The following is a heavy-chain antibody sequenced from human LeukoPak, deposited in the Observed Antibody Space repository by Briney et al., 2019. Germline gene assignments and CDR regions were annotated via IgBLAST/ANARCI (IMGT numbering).Heavy chain of an antibody. CDR1: GYTFTGYY. D-gene: IGHD3-22*01. Sequence: ASVKVSCKASGYTFTGYYMHWVRQAPGQGLEWMGWINPNSGGTNYAQKFQGRVTMTRNTSISTAYMELSSLRSEDTAVYYCARASNYYDSSGYLMYYFDYWGQGTLVTVSS. CDR3: ARASNYYDSSGYLMYYFDY. CDR2: INPNSGGT. V-gene: IGHV1-2*02. J-gene: IGHJ4*02.